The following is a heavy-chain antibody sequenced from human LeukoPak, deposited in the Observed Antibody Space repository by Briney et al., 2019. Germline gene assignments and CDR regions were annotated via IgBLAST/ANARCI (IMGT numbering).Heavy chain of an antibody. CDR1: GYTFTSYD. Sequence: ASVKVSCKASGYTFTSYDINWVRQATGQGLEWMGWMNPNSGNTGYAQKFQGRLTMTTDTPTSTVYMELRSLRSDDTAFYYCARDAYGSGKGFFDYWGQGTLVTVSS. CDR3: ARDAYGSGKGFFDY. D-gene: IGHD3-10*01. V-gene: IGHV1-8*02. CDR2: MNPNSGNT. J-gene: IGHJ4*02.